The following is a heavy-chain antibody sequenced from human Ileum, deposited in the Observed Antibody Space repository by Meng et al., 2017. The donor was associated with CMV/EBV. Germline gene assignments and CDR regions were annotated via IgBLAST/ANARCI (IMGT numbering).Heavy chain of an antibody. Sequence: QGWLGESGGGVVQPGRSLRLSCAASGFTFSNYEMHWVRQAPGKGLEWVTLVVNDGNKKYYADSVKGRFTISRDNSAKMVYLEMNNLRPEDTAIYYCARDFDYWGQGTLVTVSS. CDR3: ARDFDY. CDR1: GFTFSNYE. V-gene: IGHV3-30-3*01. CDR2: VVNDGNKK. J-gene: IGHJ4*02.